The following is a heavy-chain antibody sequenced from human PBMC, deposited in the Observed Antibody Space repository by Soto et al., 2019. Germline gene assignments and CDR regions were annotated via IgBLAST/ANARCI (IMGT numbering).Heavy chain of an antibody. Sequence: QVQLVQSGAEVKKPGASVKVSCRAYGYTFTAYYLYWVRQTPGLGLEWLGGINPDTGGADIAPKFQGKITMTRDTSINTAYMQRPRLTSDDTAVYYCARDPIGGGAPYYFDYWCQGTLVTVSS. V-gene: IGHV1-2*02. CDR2: INPDTGGA. J-gene: IGHJ4*02. CDR3: ARDPIGGGAPYYFDY. CDR1: GYTFTAYY. D-gene: IGHD3-16*01.